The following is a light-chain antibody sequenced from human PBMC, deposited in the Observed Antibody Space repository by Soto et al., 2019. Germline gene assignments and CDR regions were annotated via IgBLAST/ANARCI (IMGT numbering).Light chain of an antibody. CDR2: DAS. J-gene: IGKJ2*01. CDR3: QQSYSMPYA. Sequence: DIQMTQSPSSLSASVGDRVTMTCQASQDISNYLNWYQQKPGKAPKLLIYDASNLETGVPSRFTGSGSGTDFTLTIISLQPEDYATYFCQQSYSMPYAFGPGTKVDIK. V-gene: IGKV1-39*01. CDR1: QDISNY.